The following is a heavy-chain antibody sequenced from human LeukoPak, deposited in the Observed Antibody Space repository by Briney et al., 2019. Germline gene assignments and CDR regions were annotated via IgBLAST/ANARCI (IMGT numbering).Heavy chain of an antibody. CDR2: INHSGST. Sequence: MPSETLSLTCAVYGGSFSGYYWSWIRQPPGKGLEWIGEINHSGSTNYNPSLKSRVTISVDTSKNQFSLKLSSVTAADTAVYYCVLGSAPLPPYYYYYMDVWGKGTTVTISS. CDR1: GGSFSGYY. D-gene: IGHD3-10*01. J-gene: IGHJ6*03. CDR3: VLGSAPLPPYYYYYMDV. V-gene: IGHV4-34*01.